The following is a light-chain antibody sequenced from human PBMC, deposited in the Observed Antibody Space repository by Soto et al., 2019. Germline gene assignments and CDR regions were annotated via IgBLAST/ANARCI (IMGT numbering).Light chain of an antibody. CDR2: DAS. V-gene: IGKV3-11*01. J-gene: IGKJ4*02. CDR1: QSVSSY. Sequence: EIVLTQSPATLSLSPGERATLSCRASQSVSSYLAWYQQKPGQAPRLLIYDASNRATGIPARFSGSGSGTDFTLTISSLEPEDSAEYYCQQRSNGPLTFGGGTKVEIK. CDR3: QQRSNGPLT.